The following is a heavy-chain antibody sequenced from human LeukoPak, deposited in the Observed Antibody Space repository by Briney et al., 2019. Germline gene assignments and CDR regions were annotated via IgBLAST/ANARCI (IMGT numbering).Heavy chain of an antibody. V-gene: IGHV3-23*01. CDR1: GSTFSTFA. CDR3: ATYRQVLLPFES. D-gene: IGHD5-18*01. Sequence: GGSLRLSCVASGSTFSTFAMIWVRQPPGKGLEWVSSIFPSGGEIHYADSVRGRFTISRDNSKSILSLQMNSLRAEDTATYYCATYRQVLLPFESWGQGTLVTVSS. J-gene: IGHJ4*02. CDR2: IFPSGGEI.